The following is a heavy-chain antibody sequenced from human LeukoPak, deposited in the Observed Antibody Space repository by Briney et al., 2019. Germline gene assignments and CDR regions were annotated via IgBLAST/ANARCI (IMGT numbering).Heavy chain of an antibody. D-gene: IGHD3-16*01. J-gene: IGHJ4*02. CDR1: GYTFTSYY. Sequence: ASVKVSCKASGYTFTSYYMHWVRQAPGQGLEWMGIINPSGGSTSYAQKFQGRVTMTRDMSTSTVYMELSSLRSEDTAVCYCARGGKLGYFDYWGQGTLVTVSS. V-gene: IGHV1-46*01. CDR2: INPSGGST. CDR3: ARGGKLGYFDY.